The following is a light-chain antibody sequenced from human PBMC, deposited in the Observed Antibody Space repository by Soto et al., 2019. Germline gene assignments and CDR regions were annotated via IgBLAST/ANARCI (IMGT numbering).Light chain of an antibody. J-gene: IGKJ1*01. CDR1: QSVNQK. CDR2: VAS. CDR3: QQYHSWPPIT. V-gene: IGKV3-15*01. Sequence: EIVLTQSPATLSVSPGERATLSCRASQSVNQKLGWYQQKPGQAPRLLIYVASYRATGIPARFSGSGSGTEYTLTISNLQSEDFAVYYCQQYHSWPPITFGQGTKVDIK.